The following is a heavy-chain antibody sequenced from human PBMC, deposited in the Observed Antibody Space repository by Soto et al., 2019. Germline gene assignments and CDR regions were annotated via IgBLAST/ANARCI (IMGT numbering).Heavy chain of an antibody. D-gene: IGHD5-18*01. CDR2: INPNSGGT. V-gene: IGHV1-2*04. J-gene: IGHJ6*03. CDR3: ARDARGYSYGYGYYYYYMDV. Sequence: ASVKVSCKASGYTFTGYYVHWVRQAPGQGLEWMGWINPNSGGTNYAQKFQGWVTMTRDTSISTAYMELSRLRSDDTAVYYCARDARGYSYGYGYYYYYMDVWGKGTTVTVSS. CDR1: GYTFTGYY.